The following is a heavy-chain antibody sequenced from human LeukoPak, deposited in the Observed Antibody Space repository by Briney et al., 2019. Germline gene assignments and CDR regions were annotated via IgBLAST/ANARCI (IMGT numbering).Heavy chain of an antibody. CDR2: ISGSGGST. D-gene: IGHD5-18*01. CDR1: GFTLSSYA. J-gene: IGHJ4*02. CDR3: AKDSNTAMVLSNFDY. Sequence: RGSLTLSYAASGFTLSSYAMSWVRQAPAKGLEWVSAISGSGGSTYYADSVKGRFTISRDNSKNTLYLQMNSLRAEDTAVYYCAKDSNTAMVLSNFDYWGQGTLVTVSS. V-gene: IGHV3-23*01.